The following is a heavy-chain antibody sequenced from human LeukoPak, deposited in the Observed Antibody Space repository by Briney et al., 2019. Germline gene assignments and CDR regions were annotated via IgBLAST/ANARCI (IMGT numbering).Heavy chain of an antibody. Sequence: GGSLRLSCAASRFTVRSNYMSWVRQAPGKGLEWVSVIYSGGRTYYADAVKGRFTISRDNSKNTLYLQMNSLRAEDTAVYYCARSPYNWNDSPYYMDVWGKGTTVTDSS. CDR2: IYSGGRT. V-gene: IGHV3-66*02. CDR3: ARSPYNWNDSPYYMDV. J-gene: IGHJ6*03. CDR1: RFTVRSNY. D-gene: IGHD1-1*01.